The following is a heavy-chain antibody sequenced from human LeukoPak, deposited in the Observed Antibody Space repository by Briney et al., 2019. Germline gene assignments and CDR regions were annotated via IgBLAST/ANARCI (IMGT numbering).Heavy chain of an antibody. J-gene: IGHJ3*02. V-gene: IGHV3-33*01. D-gene: IGHD7-27*01. Sequence: GRSLRPSCAASGFSFSNFAMNWVRQAPGKGLEWVAVIWYDGRNRYYADSVKGRFTISRDNSKNTLDLQMNSLRDEDTAVFYCARVETGAVDIWGQGTMVTVSS. CDR1: GFSFSNFA. CDR3: ARVETGAVDI. CDR2: IWYDGRNR.